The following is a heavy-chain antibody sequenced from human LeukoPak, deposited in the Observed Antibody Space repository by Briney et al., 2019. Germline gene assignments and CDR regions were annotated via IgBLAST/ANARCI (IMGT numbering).Heavy chain of an antibody. J-gene: IGHJ4*02. Sequence: PGGSLRLSCAASTFTFSTYWMTWVRQAPGKGPEFVANINQDGSVKNYVDSVKGRFTISRDNAKNSLYLQMNSLRADDTAVYYCARDPGSSSFDYWGQGTLVTASS. CDR1: TFTFSTYW. V-gene: IGHV3-7*01. D-gene: IGHD6-13*01. CDR2: INQDGSVK. CDR3: ARDPGSSSFDY.